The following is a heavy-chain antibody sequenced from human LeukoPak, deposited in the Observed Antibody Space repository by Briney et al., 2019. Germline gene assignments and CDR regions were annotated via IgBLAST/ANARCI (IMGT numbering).Heavy chain of an antibody. J-gene: IGHJ4*02. V-gene: IGHV1-2*02. Sequence: ASVKVSCKASGYTFTGYYMHWVRQAPGQGLEWMGWINPNSGGTNYAQKFQGRVTMTRDTSISTAYMELSRLRSDDTAVYYCARFRTETPDILTGYLFYFDYWGQGTLVTVSS. CDR2: INPNSGGT. CDR1: GYTFTGYY. CDR3: ARFRTETPDILTGYLFYFDY. D-gene: IGHD3-9*01.